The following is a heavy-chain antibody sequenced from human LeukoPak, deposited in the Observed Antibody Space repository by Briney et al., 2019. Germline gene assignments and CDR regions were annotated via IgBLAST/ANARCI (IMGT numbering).Heavy chain of an antibody. CDR1: GGSISSYY. V-gene: IGHV4-4*07. Sequence: SETLSLTCTVSGGSISSYYWSWIRQPAGKGLEWIGRIYTSGSTNYNPSLKSRVTISVDTSKNQFSLKLSSVTAADTALYYCARTTEGYCRGRSCYSYYYYMDVWGKGTTVTVSS. D-gene: IGHD2-15*01. CDR3: ARTTEGYCRGRSCYSYYYYMDV. J-gene: IGHJ6*03. CDR2: IYTSGST.